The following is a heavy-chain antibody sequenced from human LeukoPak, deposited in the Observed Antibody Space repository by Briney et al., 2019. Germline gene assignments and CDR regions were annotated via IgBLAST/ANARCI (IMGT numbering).Heavy chain of an antibody. CDR2: IYYSGST. V-gene: IGHV4-31*03. Sequence: PSQTLSLTCTVSGGSISSGGYSWSWIRQHPGKGLEWIGYIYYSGSTYYNPSLKSRVTISVDTSKNQFSLKLSSVTAADTAVYYCARSTNTIFGVVIDYWGQGTLVTVSS. CDR3: ARSTNTIFGVVIDY. CDR1: GGSISSGGYS. J-gene: IGHJ4*02. D-gene: IGHD3-3*01.